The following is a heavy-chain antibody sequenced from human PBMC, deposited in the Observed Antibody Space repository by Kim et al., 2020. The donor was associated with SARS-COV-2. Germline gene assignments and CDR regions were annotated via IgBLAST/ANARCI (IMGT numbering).Heavy chain of an antibody. D-gene: IGHD6-13*01. CDR1: GFTFSSYA. Sequence: GGSLRLSCAASGFTFSSYAMSWVRQAPGKGLECVSTSGGNTYYADSVKGRFTISRDNSKNTLYLQMNSLRAEDAAVYYCAKDRGYSRPPYGMDVWGQGTTVTVSS. J-gene: IGHJ6*02. CDR3: AKDRGYSRPPYGMDV. CDR2: SGGNT. V-gene: IGHV3-23*01.